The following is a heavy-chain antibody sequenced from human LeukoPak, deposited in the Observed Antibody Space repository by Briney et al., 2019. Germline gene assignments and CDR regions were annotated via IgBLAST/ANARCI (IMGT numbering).Heavy chain of an antibody. CDR3: ARRSLIGFTGYSRGKNWFDP. J-gene: IGHJ5*02. D-gene: IGHD6-13*01. CDR1: GGSISSRDYY. V-gene: IGHV4-39*01. Sequence: SETLSLTCTVSGGSISSRDYYWGWIRQPPGKGLEWIGSIHYSGSTYYNPSLKSRVTISVDTSKNQFSLKLSSVTAADTAVYYCARRSLIGFTGYSRGKNWFDPWGQGTLVTVSS. CDR2: IHYSGST.